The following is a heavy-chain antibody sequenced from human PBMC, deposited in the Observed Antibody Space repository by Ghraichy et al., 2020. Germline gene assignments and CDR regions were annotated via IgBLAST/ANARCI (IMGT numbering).Heavy chain of an antibody. J-gene: IGHJ6*02. CDR1: GGSISSGDYY. CDR3: ARASNDYGDYGIPQSYYYYGMDV. Sequence: LRLSCTVSGGSISSGDYYWSWIRQPPGKGLEWIGYIYYSGSTYYNPSLKSRVTISVDTSKNQFSLKLSSVTAADTAVYYCARASNDYGDYGIPQSYYYYGMDVWGQGTTVTVSS. CDR2: IYYSGST. V-gene: IGHV4-30-4*01. D-gene: IGHD4-17*01.